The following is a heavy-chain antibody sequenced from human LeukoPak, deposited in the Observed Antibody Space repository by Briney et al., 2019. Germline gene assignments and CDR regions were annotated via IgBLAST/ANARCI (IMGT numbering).Heavy chain of an antibody. CDR1: TFTFSSYS. CDR2: ISSSSSTI. J-gene: IGHJ6*03. V-gene: IGHV3-48*01. CDR3: ARDAGLHDYYYYYMDV. Sequence: PGGSLRLSCTVSTFTFSSYSMNWVRQAPGKGLEWVSYISSSSSTIYYADSVKGRFTISRDNAKNSLYLQMNSLRAEDTAVYYCARDAGLHDYYYYYMDVWGKGTTVTVSS.